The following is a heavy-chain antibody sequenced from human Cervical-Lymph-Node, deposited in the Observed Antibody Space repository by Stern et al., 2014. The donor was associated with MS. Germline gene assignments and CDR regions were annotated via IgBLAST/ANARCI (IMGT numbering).Heavy chain of an antibody. V-gene: IGHV3-9*01. J-gene: IGHJ6*02. CDR2: ISGNGGKT. D-gene: IGHD6-6*01. CDR1: GFTFDDYA. CDR3: AKDMRGGSSYAMDV. Sequence: VQLVQSGGGLVQPGRSLRLSCAASGFTFDDYAMHWVRRAPGKGLEWVSGISGNGGKTDYADSVKGRFTISRDNAKNSLYLQMDSLRAEDTALYYCAKDMRGGSSYAMDVWGQGTTVTVSS.